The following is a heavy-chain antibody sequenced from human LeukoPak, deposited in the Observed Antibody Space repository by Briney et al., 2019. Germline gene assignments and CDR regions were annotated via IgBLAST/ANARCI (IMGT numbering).Heavy chain of an antibody. CDR3: ARFRVVPAAKGYYFDY. J-gene: IGHJ4*02. CDR2: IYPGDSDT. Sequence: GESLKISCKGSGYSFTSYWIGWVRQMPGKGLEWMGIIYPGDSDTRYSPSFQGQVTISADTSISTAYLQWSSLKASDTAMYYCARFRVVPAAKGYYFDYWGQGTLVTVSS. V-gene: IGHV5-51*01. CDR1: GYSFTSYW. D-gene: IGHD2-2*01.